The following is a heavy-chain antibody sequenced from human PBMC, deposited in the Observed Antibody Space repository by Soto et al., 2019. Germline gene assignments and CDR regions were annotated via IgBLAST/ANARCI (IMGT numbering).Heavy chain of an antibody. V-gene: IGHV4-59*01. J-gene: IGHJ4*02. CDR3: ARGTYYYDSSGYYYFDY. CDR1: RGSISSYY. D-gene: IGHD3-22*01. Sequence: PSETLSLTCTVARGSISSYYWSWIRQPPGKGLEWIGYIYDSGSTNYNPSLKSRVTISVDTSKNQFSLKLSSVTAADTAVYYCARGTYYYDSSGYYYFDYWGQGTLVTVSS. CDR2: IYDSGST.